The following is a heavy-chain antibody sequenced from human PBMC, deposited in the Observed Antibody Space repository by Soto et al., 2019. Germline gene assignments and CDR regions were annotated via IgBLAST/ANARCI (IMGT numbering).Heavy chain of an antibody. CDR3: ARDRTTPIRGAHSYYYYGMDV. CDR1: DGSISGYH. J-gene: IGHJ6*02. V-gene: IGHV4-59*01. CDR2: IHYSGST. D-gene: IGHD3-10*01. Sequence: QVQLQESGPGLVKPSETLSLTCIVSDGSISGYHWSWIRQPPGRGLEWIGYIHYSGSTKYNPSLDSRVTLSLDTSKNQVYRRLRSATAADTAVYYCARDRTTPIRGAHSYYYYGMDVWGQGTTVTVSS.